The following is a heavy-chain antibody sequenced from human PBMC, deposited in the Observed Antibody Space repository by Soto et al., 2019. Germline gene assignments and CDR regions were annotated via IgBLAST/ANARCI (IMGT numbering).Heavy chain of an antibody. V-gene: IGHV3-30-3*01. CDR1: GFTFSSYA. J-gene: IGHJ4*02. CDR3: ARERLTYYDFWSGVDY. D-gene: IGHD3-3*01. Sequence: GGSLRLSCAASGFTFSSYAMHWVRQAPGKGLEWVAVISYDGSNKYYADSVKGRFTISRDNSKNTLYLQMNSLRAEDTAVYYCARERLTYYDFWSGVDYWGQGTLVTVSS. CDR2: ISYDGSNK.